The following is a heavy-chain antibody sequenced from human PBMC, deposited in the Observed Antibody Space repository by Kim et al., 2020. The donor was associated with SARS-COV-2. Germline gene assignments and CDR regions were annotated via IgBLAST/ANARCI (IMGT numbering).Heavy chain of an antibody. J-gene: IGHJ4*02. Sequence: GSLRLSCAASGFTFSSYGMHWVRQAPGKGLEWVAVISYDGSNKYYADSVKGRFTISRDNSKNTLYLQMNSLRAEDTAVYYCAKDTRYYDSSGYYYFDYWGQGTLVTVSS. V-gene: IGHV3-30*18. CDR3: AKDTRYYDSSGYYYFDY. CDR1: GFTFSSYG. D-gene: IGHD3-22*01. CDR2: ISYDGSNK.